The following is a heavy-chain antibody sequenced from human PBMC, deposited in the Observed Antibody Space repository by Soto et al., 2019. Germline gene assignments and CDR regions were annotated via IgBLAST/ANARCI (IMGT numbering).Heavy chain of an antibody. CDR2: IKNKANSYTT. CDR3: ARVSLVGPSGGRYFDY. D-gene: IGHD1-26*01. J-gene: IGHJ4*02. V-gene: IGHV3-72*01. CDR1: GFTFSAHY. Sequence: EVQLVESGGGLVQPGGSLRLSCAASGFTFSAHYMDWVRQAPGKGLEWVGRIKNKANSYTTEYAASVEGRFTISRDESQNSLYLQMKSLKAEDTAVYYCARVSLVGPSGGRYFDYWGQGSQVAVSS.